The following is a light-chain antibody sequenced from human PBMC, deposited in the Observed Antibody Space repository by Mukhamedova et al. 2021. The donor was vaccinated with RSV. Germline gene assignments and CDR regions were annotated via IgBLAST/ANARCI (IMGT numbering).Light chain of an antibody. Sequence: WYQRRVHGKAPKLLIYKASLLESGIPSRFSGSGYGTECTLTINSLQPDDSATYYCQQYEAYPWTFGQGTMVEI. CDR3: QQYEAYPWT. V-gene: IGKV1-5*03. J-gene: IGKJ1*01. CDR2: KAS.